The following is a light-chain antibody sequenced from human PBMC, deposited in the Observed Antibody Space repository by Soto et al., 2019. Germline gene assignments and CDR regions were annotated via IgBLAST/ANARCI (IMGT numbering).Light chain of an antibody. Sequence: EIVLTQSPGTLSLSPGERATLSCRASQSVSSSYLAWYQQKPGQAPRLLIYGASGRATGIPDRFSGSGSGTDFPLTISRLEPEDFAVYYCQQYGSSPMYPFGQGTKLEI. J-gene: IGKJ2*01. CDR2: GAS. CDR1: QSVSSSY. V-gene: IGKV3-20*01. CDR3: QQYGSSPMYP.